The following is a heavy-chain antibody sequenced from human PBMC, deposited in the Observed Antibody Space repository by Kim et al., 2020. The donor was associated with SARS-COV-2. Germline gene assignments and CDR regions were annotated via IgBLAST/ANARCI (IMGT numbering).Heavy chain of an antibody. D-gene: IGHD4-4*01. J-gene: IGHJ6*01. CDR1: GFTFSSYG. Sequence: GGSLRLSCAASGFTFSSYGIHWVRQAPGKGLEWVAVIWFDGSNKYYADSVKGRITISRDNSRNTVYLRMDRLRAEDTAVYYCARGGITVTTHYYPMDVWG. CDR3: ARGGITVTTHYYPMDV. CDR2: IWFDGSNK. V-gene: IGHV3-33*01.